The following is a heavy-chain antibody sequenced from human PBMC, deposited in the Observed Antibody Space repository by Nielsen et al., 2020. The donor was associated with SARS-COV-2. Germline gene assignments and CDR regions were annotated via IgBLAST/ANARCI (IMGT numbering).Heavy chain of an antibody. CDR3: ARDIVGATRYFDY. CDR1: GGSISSTSYY. D-gene: IGHD1-26*01. J-gene: IGHJ4*02. V-gene: IGHV4-39*02. Sequence: SETLSLTCAVSGGSISSTSYYWGWIRQPPGKGLEWIGSIYYSGSTYYNPSLKSRVTISVDTSKNQFSLKLSSVTAADTAVYYCARDIVGATRYFDYWGQGTLVTVSS. CDR2: IYYSGST.